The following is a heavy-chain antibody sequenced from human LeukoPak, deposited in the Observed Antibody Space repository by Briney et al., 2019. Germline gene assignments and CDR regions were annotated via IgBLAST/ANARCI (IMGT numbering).Heavy chain of an antibody. D-gene: IGHD2-2*01. J-gene: IGHJ4*02. CDR3: ARGDIVVVPAWFDY. Sequence: APVKVSCKASGYTFTSYGISWVRQAPGQGLEWMGWISAYNGNTNYAQKLQGRVTMTTDTSTSTAYMELRSLRSDDTAVYYCARGDIVVVPAWFDYWGQGTLVTVSS. CDR1: GYTFTSYG. V-gene: IGHV1-18*01. CDR2: ISAYNGNT.